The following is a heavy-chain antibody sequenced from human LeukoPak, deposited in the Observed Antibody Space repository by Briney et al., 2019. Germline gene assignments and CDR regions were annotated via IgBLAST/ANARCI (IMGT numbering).Heavy chain of an antibody. V-gene: IGHV3-30*03. CDR1: GFTFSSYG. J-gene: IGHJ6*02. Sequence: AGGSLRLSCAASGFTFSSYGMHWVRQAPGKGLEWVAVISYDGSNKYYADSVKGRFTISRDNAKNSLYLQMNSLRAEDTAVYYCAREGDILTGPYYYYGMDVWGQGTTVTVSS. CDR2: ISYDGSNK. CDR3: AREGDILTGPYYYYGMDV. D-gene: IGHD3-9*01.